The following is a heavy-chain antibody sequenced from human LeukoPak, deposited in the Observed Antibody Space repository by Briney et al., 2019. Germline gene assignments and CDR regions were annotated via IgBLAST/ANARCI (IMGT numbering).Heavy chain of an antibody. CDR3: ARDAAVHYFDY. CDR2: IYSSGST. Sequence: SETLSLTCTVSGGSISSYYWTWIRQPAGKGLEWIGRIYSSGSTNYNPSLKSRVTVSVDTSKNRFSLKLISVTAADTAVYYCARDAAVHYFDYWGQGTLVTVSS. D-gene: IGHD2-2*02. CDR1: GGSISSYY. V-gene: IGHV4-4*07. J-gene: IGHJ4*02.